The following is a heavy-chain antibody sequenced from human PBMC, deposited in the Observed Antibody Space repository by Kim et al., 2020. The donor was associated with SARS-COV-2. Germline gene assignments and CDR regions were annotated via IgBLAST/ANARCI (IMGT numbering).Heavy chain of an antibody. CDR2: IYYSGST. V-gene: IGHV4-39*01. Sequence: SETLSLTCTVSGGSISSSSYYWGWIRQPPGKGLEWIGSIYYSGSTYYNPSLKSRVTISVDTSKNQFSLKLSSVTAADTAVYYCASGAAAGPDYWGQGTLVTVSS. J-gene: IGHJ4*02. CDR3: ASGAAAGPDY. CDR1: GGSISSSSYY. D-gene: IGHD6-13*01.